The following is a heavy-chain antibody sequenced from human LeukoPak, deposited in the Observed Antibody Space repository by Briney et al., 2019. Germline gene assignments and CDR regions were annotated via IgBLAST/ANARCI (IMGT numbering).Heavy chain of an antibody. CDR2: IYYSGST. Sequence: SETLSLTCTVSGGSISSYYWSWIRQPPGKGLEWIGYIYYSGSTNYNPSLKSRVTISVDRSKNQFSLKLSSVTAADTAVYYCARATVSWSRTCYFDYWGQGTLVTVSS. CDR1: GGSISSYY. J-gene: IGHJ4*02. V-gene: IGHV4-59*12. D-gene: IGHD4-11*01. CDR3: ARATVSWSRTCYFDY.